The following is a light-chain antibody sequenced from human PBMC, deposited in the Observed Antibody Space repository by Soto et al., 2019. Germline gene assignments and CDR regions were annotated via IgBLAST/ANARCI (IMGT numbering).Light chain of an antibody. Sequence: EIVMTQSPATLSVSPGERATLSCRASQSVDINLAWYQKKAGQAPRLLIYGASTRATAIPARFSGSGSGTEFTLTISSLQSEDFAVYYCQQYDNWPPWTFGQGTKV. CDR2: GAS. CDR3: QQYDNWPPWT. CDR1: QSVDIN. J-gene: IGKJ1*01. V-gene: IGKV3-15*01.